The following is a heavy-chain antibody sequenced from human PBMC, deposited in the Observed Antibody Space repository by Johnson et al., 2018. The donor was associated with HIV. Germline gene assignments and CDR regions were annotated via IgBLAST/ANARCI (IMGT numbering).Heavy chain of an antibody. J-gene: IGHJ3*02. CDR3: AKDIIDSSSSRGAFDI. D-gene: IGHD6-6*01. V-gene: IGHV3-9*01. CDR1: GFIFDDYA. Sequence: VQLVESGGGLVQPGGSLRLSCAASGFIFDDYAMHWVRQAPGKGLEWVSGISWNSGSIGYADSVKGRFNISRDNAKNSLYLQMNSLRAEDTALYYCAKDIIDSSSSRGAFDIWGQGTMVTVSS. CDR2: ISWNSGSI.